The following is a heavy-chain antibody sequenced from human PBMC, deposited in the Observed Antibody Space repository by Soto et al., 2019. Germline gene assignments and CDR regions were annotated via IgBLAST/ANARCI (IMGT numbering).Heavy chain of an antibody. CDR2: ISGSGGST. CDR1: GLTFRSFA. CDR3: AKMTGISPGKDAFDI. V-gene: IGHV3-23*01. D-gene: IGHD3-3*02. Sequence: GGSLKLSCATSGLTFRSFAMSWVRQAPGKGLEWVSAISGSGGSTCYADSVKGRFTISRDNSKNTLYLQMNSPIAEDTAVYYCAKMTGISPGKDAFDIWGQGTMVTVSS. J-gene: IGHJ3*02.